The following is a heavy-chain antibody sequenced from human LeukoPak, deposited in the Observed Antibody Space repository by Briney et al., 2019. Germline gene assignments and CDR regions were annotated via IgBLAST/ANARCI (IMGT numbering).Heavy chain of an antibody. J-gene: IGHJ3*02. D-gene: IGHD1-26*01. CDR1: GFTFSSHS. V-gene: IGHV3-21*01. Sequence: PGGSLRLSCAASGFTFSSHSMNWVRQAPGKGLEGVSSISSSSSYIYYADSVKGRFTISRDNAKNSLYLQMNYLRAEDTAVYYCARWTGSYDALDIWGQGTMVTVSS. CDR3: ARWTGSYDALDI. CDR2: ISSSSSYI.